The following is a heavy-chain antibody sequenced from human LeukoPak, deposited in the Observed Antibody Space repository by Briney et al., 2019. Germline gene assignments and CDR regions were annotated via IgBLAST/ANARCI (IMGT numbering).Heavy chain of an antibody. D-gene: IGHD2-8*01. CDR1: GFTFTSYA. CDR2: ISSSGSGGNT. Sequence: GGSLRLSCAASGFTFTSYAMSWARQAPGKGLEWVSGISSSGSGGNTYYADSVKGRFTMSRDNSKNTLYLQMNSLRAEDTAVYYCAKVTCTNGVCKRSYFDYWGQGTLVTVSS. V-gene: IGHV3-23*01. J-gene: IGHJ4*02. CDR3: AKVTCTNGVCKRSYFDY.